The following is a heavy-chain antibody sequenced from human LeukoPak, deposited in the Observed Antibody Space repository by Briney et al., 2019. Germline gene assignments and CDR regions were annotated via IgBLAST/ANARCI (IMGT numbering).Heavy chain of an antibody. V-gene: IGHV3-21*01. D-gene: IGHD1-26*01. CDR3: ARDGRDQWELLDY. Sequence: NPGGSLSLSWAASGFTFSSYSMTWFRRAPGGGREWSSSISSSSSSYIYYADSVKGRFTISRDNAKNSLYLQMNSLRAEDTAVYYCARDGRDQWELLDYWGQGTLVTVSS. J-gene: IGHJ4*02. CDR1: GFTFSSYS. CDR2: ISSSSSSYI.